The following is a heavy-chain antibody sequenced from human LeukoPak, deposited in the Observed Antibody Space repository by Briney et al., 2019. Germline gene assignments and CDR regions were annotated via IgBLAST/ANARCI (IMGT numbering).Heavy chain of an antibody. CDR2: FYSGGST. V-gene: IGHV3-66*02. J-gene: IGHJ4*02. D-gene: IGHD3-22*01. Sequence: GGSLRLSCAASGFTVSSNYMSWVRQAPGKGLEWVSVFYSGGSTYYADSVKGRFTISRDNSKNTLYLQMNSLRAEDTAVYYCARDSVYYYDSPGYWGQGTLVTVPS. CDR1: GFTVSSNY. CDR3: ARDSVYYYDSPGY.